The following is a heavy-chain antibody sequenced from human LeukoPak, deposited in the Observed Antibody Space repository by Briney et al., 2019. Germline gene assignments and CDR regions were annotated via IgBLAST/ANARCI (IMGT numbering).Heavy chain of an antibody. CDR3: ARAGSGAAFDI. D-gene: IGHD3-10*01. CDR2: IGTAGDT. CDR1: GFTFSSYD. V-gene: IGHV3-13*01. Sequence: TGGSLRLSCAASGFTFSSYDMHWVRQATGKGLEWVSAIGTAGDTYYPGSVKGRFTISRENAKNSLYLQMNSLRAGDTAVYYCARAGSGAAFDIWGQGTMVTVSS. J-gene: IGHJ3*02.